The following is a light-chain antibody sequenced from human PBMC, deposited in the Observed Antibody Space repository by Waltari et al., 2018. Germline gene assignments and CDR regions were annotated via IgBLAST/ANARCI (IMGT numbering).Light chain of an antibody. CDR3: SSFAGTHHVV. CDR1: SSDIGDSNY. V-gene: IGLV2-8*01. Sequence: QSALTQPPSASGSPGQSVTISCPGTSSDIGDSNYVPWYQQHPGKVPKLMIYDVYKRPSGVPDRFSGYKSGNTAFLTVSGLQGEDEADYYCSSFAGTHHVVFGGGTKLTVL. J-gene: IGLJ2*01. CDR2: DVY.